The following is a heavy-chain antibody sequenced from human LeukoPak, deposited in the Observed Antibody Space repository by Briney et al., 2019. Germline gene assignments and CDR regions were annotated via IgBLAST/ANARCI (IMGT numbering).Heavy chain of an antibody. V-gene: IGHV1-69-2*01. Sequence: ASVKISCKVSGYTFTDYYMHWVQQAPGKGLEWMGLVDPEDGETIYAEKFQGRVIITADTSTDTAYMELSSLRSEDTAVYYCARTTVVNGNWFDPWGQGTLVTVSS. J-gene: IGHJ5*02. D-gene: IGHD4-23*01. CDR3: ARTTVVNGNWFDP. CDR2: VDPEDGET. CDR1: GYTFTDYY.